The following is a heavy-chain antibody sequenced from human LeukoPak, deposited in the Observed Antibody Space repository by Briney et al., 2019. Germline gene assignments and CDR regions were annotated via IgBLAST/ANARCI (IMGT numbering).Heavy chain of an antibody. J-gene: IGHJ4*02. V-gene: IGHV1-69*13. CDR1: GGTFSSYA. CDR3: ARERGSSSWLRSPHYYFDY. Sequence: SVKVSCKASGGTFSSYAISWVRQAPGQGLEWMGGIIPIFGTANYAQKFQGRVTITGDESTSTAYMELSSLRSEDTAVYYCARERGSSSWLRSPHYYFDYWGQGTLVTVSS. CDR2: IIPIFGTA. D-gene: IGHD6-13*01.